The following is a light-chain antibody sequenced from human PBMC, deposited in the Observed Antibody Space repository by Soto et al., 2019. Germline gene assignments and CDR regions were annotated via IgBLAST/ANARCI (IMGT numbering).Light chain of an antibody. V-gene: IGKV1-39*01. Sequence: VTLTQSPSSLSASVGDRITSSCRASQNINTFLNWYQQKGGKAPKLLIHGAASLQSGGPLRFSGSGSGTDFSPTIIRLQPDDFATYYCQQSYDTLLSFGGGTKVDIK. CDR2: GAA. J-gene: IGKJ4*01. CDR1: QNINTF. CDR3: QQSYDTLLS.